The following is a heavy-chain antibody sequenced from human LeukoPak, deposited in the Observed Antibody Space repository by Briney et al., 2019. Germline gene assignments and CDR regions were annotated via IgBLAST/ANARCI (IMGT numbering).Heavy chain of an antibody. D-gene: IGHD4-17*01. CDR3: ARGDYGDPHNPYYFDY. V-gene: IGHV4-61*01. CDR2: IYYSGST. J-gene: IGHJ4*02. CDR1: GGSISSSSYY. Sequence: PSETLSLTCTVSGGSISSSSYYWSWIRQPPGKGLEWIGYIYYSGSTNYNPSLKSRVTISVDTSKNQFSLKLSSVTAADTAVYYCARGDYGDPHNPYYFDYWGQGTLVTVSS.